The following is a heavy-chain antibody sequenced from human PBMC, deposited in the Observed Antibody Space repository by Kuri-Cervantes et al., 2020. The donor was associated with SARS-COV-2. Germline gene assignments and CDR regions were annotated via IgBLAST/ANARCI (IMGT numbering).Heavy chain of an antibody. V-gene: IGHV4-30-2*01. CDR3: ARYGDYKGHGMDV. CDR2: IYHTGTP. Sequence: SQTLSLTCDVSGGVIIGDGYSWSWIRQPPGKGLEWIGYIYHTGTPNYNPSLRGQVTISVDRSMNQLSLNVKSVTAADTAVYYCARYGDYKGHGMDVWGQGTTVTVSS. J-gene: IGHJ6*02. CDR1: GGVIIGDGYS. D-gene: IGHD4-17*01.